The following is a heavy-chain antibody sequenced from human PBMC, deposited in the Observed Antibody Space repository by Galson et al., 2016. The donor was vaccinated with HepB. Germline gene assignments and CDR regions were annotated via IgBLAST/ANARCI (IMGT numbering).Heavy chain of an antibody. V-gene: IGHV3-7*01. CDR2: IKQDGTET. J-gene: IGHJ2*01. CDR3: ARVRRVPVAGTATYYFDP. CDR1: GFTFSTYW. D-gene: IGHD6-19*01. Sequence: SLRLSCAGSGFTFSTYWMTWVRQAPGKGLEWVASIKQDGTETFYVDSVKGRFTVSRDNAKNSLHLQMKSLRAEDTAVYYCARVRRVPVAGTATYYFDPWGRGTLVTVSS.